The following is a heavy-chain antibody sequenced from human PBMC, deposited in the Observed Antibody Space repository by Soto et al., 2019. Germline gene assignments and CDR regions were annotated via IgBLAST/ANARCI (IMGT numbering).Heavy chain of an antibody. Sequence: HVQLLQAGAEVKKPGASVKVSCKTSGYTFTIYGISWVRQAPGQGLEWMGWISAYNVNTNYVPKLQSRVTMTTDTSTSTAYMELSSLRSDDTAVYYCARESSGSCHDYWGQGTLVTVSS. CDR3: ARESSGSCHDY. CDR1: GYTFTIYG. CDR2: ISAYNVNT. J-gene: IGHJ4*02. D-gene: IGHD6-13*01. V-gene: IGHV1-18*01.